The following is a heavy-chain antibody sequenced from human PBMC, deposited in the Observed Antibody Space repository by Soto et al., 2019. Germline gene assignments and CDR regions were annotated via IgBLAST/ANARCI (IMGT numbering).Heavy chain of an antibody. CDR2: ISGSGSST. V-gene: IGHV3-23*01. CDR1: GFTFSSYA. J-gene: IGHJ4*02. CDR3: AKIRTKVGATGDFDY. D-gene: IGHD1-26*01. Sequence: GGSLRLSCAASGFTFSSYAMSWVRQAPGKGLEWVSAISGSGSSTYYADSVTGRYTISRDNSKNTLYLQMNSLRAEDTAGYYCAKIRTKVGATGDFDYWGQGTLVTVSS.